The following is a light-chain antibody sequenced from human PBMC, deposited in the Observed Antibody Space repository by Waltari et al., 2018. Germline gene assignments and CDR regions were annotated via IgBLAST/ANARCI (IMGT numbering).Light chain of an antibody. V-gene: IGLV3-19*01. CDR1: SLSTSY. Sequence: SSELTQDPGVSVALGQTFTITCQGDSLSTSYATWYQLTPGQAPVLVIYGKDKRPSGIPDRFSGYSSGTTSSLTITGAQAEDEADYYCSSRNGRADQVVFAGGTKVTVL. CDR3: SSRNGRADQVV. CDR2: GKD. J-gene: IGLJ3*02.